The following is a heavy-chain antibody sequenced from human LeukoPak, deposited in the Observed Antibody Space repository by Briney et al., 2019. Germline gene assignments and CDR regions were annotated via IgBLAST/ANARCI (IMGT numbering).Heavy chain of an antibody. Sequence: GGSLRLTCAASAFTFDDYAMHWVRQAPGKGLEWVSGISWNSGSIDYADSVKGRFTISRDNSKNTLYVQMNSLREEDTAVYNCAKGGYTYDSSGHNYFDYWGQGTLVTVSS. V-gene: IGHV3-9*01. CDR2: ISWNSGSI. CDR3: AKGGYTYDSSGHNYFDY. D-gene: IGHD3-22*01. CDR1: AFTFDDYA. J-gene: IGHJ4*02.